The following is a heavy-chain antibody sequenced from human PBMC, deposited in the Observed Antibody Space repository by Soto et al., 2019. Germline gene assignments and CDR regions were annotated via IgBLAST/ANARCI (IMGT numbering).Heavy chain of an antibody. CDR1: GGTFSSYA. D-gene: IGHD3-10*01. CDR3: ATMKVGSQYYYSGMDV. CDR2: IIPMFGTA. V-gene: IGHV1-69*12. J-gene: IGHJ6*01. Sequence: QVQLVQSGAEVKKPGSSVKVSCKASGGTFSSYAISWVRQAPGQGLEWMGGIIPMFGTADYAQKFQGRVTITADESTSTAYMELSSLRSDDTAVYYCATMKVGSQYYYSGMDVWGQGTTVTVSS.